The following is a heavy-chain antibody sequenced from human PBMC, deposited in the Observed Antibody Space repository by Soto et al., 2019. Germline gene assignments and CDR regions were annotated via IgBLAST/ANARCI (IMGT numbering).Heavy chain of an antibody. D-gene: IGHD5-12*01. Sequence: PGGSLGLACAASGFTFDGYAMHWVRQAPGKGLEWVSGISWNSGSIGYADSVKGRFTISRDNAKNSLYLQMNSLRAEDTALYYCAKDWDSGYERLDVFAISGQGTMVIVSS. CDR2: ISWNSGSI. CDR1: GFTFDGYA. J-gene: IGHJ3*02. CDR3: AKDWDSGYERLDVFAI. V-gene: IGHV3-9*01.